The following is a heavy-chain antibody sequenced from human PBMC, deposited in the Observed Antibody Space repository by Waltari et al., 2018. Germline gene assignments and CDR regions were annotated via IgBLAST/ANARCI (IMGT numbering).Heavy chain of an antibody. CDR1: GVSITSNRHY. D-gene: IGHD5-12*01. J-gene: IGHJ3*01. V-gene: IGHV4-39*01. CDR3: ATYIGASVGTAAFDV. CDR2: VSYSGTT. Sequence: QLQLQESGPRLVRPSETLSRICRGSGVSITSNRHYWAWIRQSPGQGLEWIGTVSYSGTTYISPSLKSRVSVSRDTSKNQVSLILGSVTAADMAVYYCATYIGASVGTAAFDVWGQGTMVTVSS.